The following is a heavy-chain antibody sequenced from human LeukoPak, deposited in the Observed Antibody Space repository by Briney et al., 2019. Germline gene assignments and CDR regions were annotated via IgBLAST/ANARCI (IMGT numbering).Heavy chain of an antibody. CDR3: AKGIIEDSGYDY. Sequence: GRSLRLSCAASGFTLSTNYMSWVGQAPGKGAEGGSVIYYSGNTYYPDTVRGRFTISADNSKNTLYLPMNNLRAEATRAYHCAKGIIEDSGYDYWGQGPLVTVSS. V-gene: IGHV3-66*01. D-gene: IGHD5-12*01. J-gene: IGHJ4*02. CDR2: IYYSGNT. CDR1: GFTLSTNY.